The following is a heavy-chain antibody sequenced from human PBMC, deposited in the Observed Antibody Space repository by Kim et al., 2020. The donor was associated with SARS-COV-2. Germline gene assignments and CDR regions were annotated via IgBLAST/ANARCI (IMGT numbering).Heavy chain of an antibody. CDR1: GGSLSSYY. Sequence: SETLSLTCQISGGSLSSYYWTWIRQPPGKGLEWIGCVYFGGNTNYNPSLKSRVTISVDTSKTQFSLKLTSLTAADTAVYYCARGYSSGSYPTWGQGSLVT. CDR2: VYFGGNT. V-gene: IGHV4-59*13. J-gene: IGHJ4*02. CDR3: ARGYSSGSYPT. D-gene: IGHD6-19*01.